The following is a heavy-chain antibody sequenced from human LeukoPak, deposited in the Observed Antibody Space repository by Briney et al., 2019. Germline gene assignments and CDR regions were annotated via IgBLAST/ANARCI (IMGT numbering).Heavy chain of an antibody. J-gene: IGHJ6*03. Sequence: GGSLRLSCAASGFTVSSNYMSWVRQAPGKGLEWVSGINWNGGSTGYADSVKGRFTISRDNAKNSLYLQMNSLRAEDTALYYCARVERGAVTAYYYYMDVWGKGTTVTVSS. CDR1: GFTVSSNY. CDR3: ARVERGAVTAYYYYMDV. D-gene: IGHD4-17*01. V-gene: IGHV3-20*04. CDR2: INWNGGST.